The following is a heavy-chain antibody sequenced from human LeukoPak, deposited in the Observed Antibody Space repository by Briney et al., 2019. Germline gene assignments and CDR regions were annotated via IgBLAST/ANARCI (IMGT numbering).Heavy chain of an antibody. D-gene: IGHD4-11*01. V-gene: IGHV3-33*06. CDR1: GFTFSSYG. CDR3: AKDLSDYINWFDP. CDR2: IWYDGSNK. Sequence: GRSLRLSCAASGFTFSSYGMHWVRQAPGKGLEWVAVIWYDGSNKYYADSVKGRFTISRDNSKNTLYLQMNSLRAEDTAVYYCAKDLSDYINWFDPWGQGTLVTVSS. J-gene: IGHJ5*02.